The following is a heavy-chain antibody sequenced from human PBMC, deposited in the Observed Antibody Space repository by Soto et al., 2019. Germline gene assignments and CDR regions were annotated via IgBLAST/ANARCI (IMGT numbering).Heavy chain of an antibody. D-gene: IGHD5-18*01. J-gene: IGHJ5*02. CDR2: IWYDGSNK. V-gene: IGHV3-33*01. CDR3: ARAKIRGYSYGSAFDP. CDR1: GFTFSSYG. Sequence: QPGGSLRLSCAASGFTFSSYGMHWARQAPGKGLEWVAVIWYDGSNKYYADSVKGRFTISRDNSKNTLYLQMNSLRAEDTAVYYCARAKIRGYSYGSAFDPWGQGTLVTVSS.